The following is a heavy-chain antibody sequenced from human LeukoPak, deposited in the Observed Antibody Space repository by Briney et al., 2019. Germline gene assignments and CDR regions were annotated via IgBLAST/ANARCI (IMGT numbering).Heavy chain of an antibody. Sequence: PGGSLRLSCAASGFIVSSNYMSWVRQAPGKGLEWVSVIYGGGNTYYADSVKGRFTISRDNSKNTLYPQMNSLRAEDTAVYYCASGYSYGHTFDYWGQGTLVTVSS. CDR2: IYGGGNT. J-gene: IGHJ4*02. CDR1: GFIVSSNY. CDR3: ASGYSYGHTFDY. D-gene: IGHD5-18*01. V-gene: IGHV3-53*01.